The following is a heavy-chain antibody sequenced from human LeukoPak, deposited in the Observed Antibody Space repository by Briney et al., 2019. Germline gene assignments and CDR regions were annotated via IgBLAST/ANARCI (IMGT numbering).Heavy chain of an antibody. CDR3: ASDPLFGNGWSQNFLDH. V-gene: IGHV3-30*04. D-gene: IGHD6-19*01. CDR1: GFNFDTYA. J-gene: IGHJ4*01. CDR2: ISYDGGNI. Sequence: GGSLRLSGAPSGFNFDTYAMHWVRQAAGKGLEWVALISYDGGNIYYGDSVRGLFTISRDYDNNMLYLQMYSLRPEDTAVYYCASDPLFGNGWSQNFLDHWGHGTLVIVSS.